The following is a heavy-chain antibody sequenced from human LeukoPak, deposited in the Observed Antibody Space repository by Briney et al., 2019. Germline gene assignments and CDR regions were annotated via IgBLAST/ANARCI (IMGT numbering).Heavy chain of an antibody. CDR3: VRLYCITTTCSVDY. CDR2: IDPSDSYT. Sequence: GESLKISCKGSGYSLTSSWISWVRQMPGKGLEWMGKIDPSDSYTNYSPSFQGHVTISTDKSISTAYLQWTSLKASDTAMYYCVRLYCITTTCSVDYWGRGTLVTVSS. V-gene: IGHV5-10-1*01. CDR1: GYSLTSSW. J-gene: IGHJ4*02. D-gene: IGHD2-2*01.